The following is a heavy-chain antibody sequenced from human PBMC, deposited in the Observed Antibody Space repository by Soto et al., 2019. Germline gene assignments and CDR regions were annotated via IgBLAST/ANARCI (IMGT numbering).Heavy chain of an antibody. J-gene: IGHJ6*02. D-gene: IGHD3-3*01. Sequence: ASVKVSCKASGYTFTSYGISWVRQAPGQGLEWMGWISAYNGNTNYAQKLQGRVTMTTDTSTSTAYMELRSLRCDDTAVYYCARSGDYDFWSGYQYYYYGMDVWGQGTTVTV. V-gene: IGHV1-18*01. CDR3: ARSGDYDFWSGYQYYYYGMDV. CDR1: GYTFTSYG. CDR2: ISAYNGNT.